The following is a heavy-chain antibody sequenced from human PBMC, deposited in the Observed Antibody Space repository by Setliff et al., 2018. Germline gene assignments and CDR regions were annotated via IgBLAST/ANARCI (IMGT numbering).Heavy chain of an antibody. CDR2: ISYSGSHI. CDR3: AREIGYSSDYFHYYYYYYMDV. Sequence: GGSLRLSCAASGFTFSRYSMNWVRQAPGKGLEWVSSISYSGSHIYYVDSVKGRFTISRDNAKNSLYLQMDSLRAEDTAVYYCAREIGYSSDYFHYYYYYYMDVWGKGTTVTVSS. CDR1: GFTFSRYS. J-gene: IGHJ6*03. D-gene: IGHD6-19*01. V-gene: IGHV3-21*04.